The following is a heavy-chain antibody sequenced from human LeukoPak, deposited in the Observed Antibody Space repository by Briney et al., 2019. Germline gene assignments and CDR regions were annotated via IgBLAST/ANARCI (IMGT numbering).Heavy chain of an antibody. CDR1: GGSISSYY. J-gene: IGHJ3*02. D-gene: IGHD3-22*01. CDR3: ARQGSKYYDSSGVGAFDI. V-gene: IGHV4-59*08. Sequence: SETLSLTCTVSGGSISSYYWSWIRQPPGKGLEWIGYIYYSGSTNYNPSLKSRVTISVDTSKNQFSLKLSSVTAADTAVYYCARQGSKYYDSSGVGAFDIWGQGTMVTVSS. CDR2: IYYSGST.